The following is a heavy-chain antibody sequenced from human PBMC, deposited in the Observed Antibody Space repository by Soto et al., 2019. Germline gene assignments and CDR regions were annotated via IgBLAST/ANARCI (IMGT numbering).Heavy chain of an antibody. V-gene: IGHV1-18*01. D-gene: IGHD2-2*01. CDR2: ISAYNGNT. CDR1: AYTFSNYG. CDR3: ARESSLVPAAVYGMDV. J-gene: IGHJ6*01. Sequence: QAQLAQSGAEVKKPGASVKVSCTASAYTFSNYGISWVRQAPGQGLEWMGWISAYNGNTNYAQKLQGRVTMTTDTSTSTAYMELRSLRSDDTAVYYCARESSLVPAAVYGMDVWGQGTTVTVSS.